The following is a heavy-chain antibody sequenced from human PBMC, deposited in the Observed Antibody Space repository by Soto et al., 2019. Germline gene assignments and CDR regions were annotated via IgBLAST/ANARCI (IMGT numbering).Heavy chain of an antibody. Sequence: AASVKVSCKASGYTFTSYGISWVRQAPGQGLEWMGWISAYNGNTNYAQKLQGRVTMTTDTSTSTAYMELRSLRSDDTAVYYCARGVRGNEEAGDRAEDAFDIWGQGTMVTVSS. CDR1: GYTFTSYG. V-gene: IGHV1-18*01. CDR2: ISAYNGNT. D-gene: IGHD3-16*01. J-gene: IGHJ3*02. CDR3: ARGVRGNEEAGDRAEDAFDI.